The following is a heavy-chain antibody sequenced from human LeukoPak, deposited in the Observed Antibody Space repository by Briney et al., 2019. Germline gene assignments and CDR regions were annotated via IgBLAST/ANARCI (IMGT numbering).Heavy chain of an antibody. CDR1: GGSISSGDYY. Sequence: SETLSLTCTVSGGSISSGDYYWSWIRQPPGKGLEWTGYIYYSGSTYYNPSLKSRVTISVDTSKNQFSLKLSSVTAADTAVYYCAREIGETYDYWGQGTLVTVSS. J-gene: IGHJ4*02. V-gene: IGHV4-30-4*01. CDR2: IYYSGST. D-gene: IGHD3-10*01. CDR3: AREIGETYDY.